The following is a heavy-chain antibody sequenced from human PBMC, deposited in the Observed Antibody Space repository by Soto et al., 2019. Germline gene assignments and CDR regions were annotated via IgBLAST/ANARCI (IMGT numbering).Heavy chain of an antibody. CDR3: ARYASPGYSSNADRDNACDI. J-gene: IGHJ3*02. D-gene: IGHD6-13*01. CDR2: INPSGGST. Sequence: VASVKVSCKASGYTFTSYYMHWVRQAPGQGLEWMGIINPSGGSTSYAQKFQGRVTMTRDTSTSTAYMELSSLRSEDTAVYYCARYASPGYSSNADRDNACDIWGQGTMVTVS. CDR1: GYTFTSYY. V-gene: IGHV1-46*01.